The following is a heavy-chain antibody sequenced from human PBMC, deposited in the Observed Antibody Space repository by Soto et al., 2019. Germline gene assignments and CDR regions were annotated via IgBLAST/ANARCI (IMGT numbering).Heavy chain of an antibody. V-gene: IGHV3-30*04. J-gene: IGHJ6*03. Sequence: GGSLRLSCTASGFTFSSYAMHWVRQAPGKGLEWVAVISYDGGNKYYADSVKGRFTISRDNSKNTLYLQMNSLRAEDTAVYYCARGPGNWEGPYYYYMDVWGKGTTVTVSS. CDR3: ARGPGNWEGPYYYYMDV. CDR1: GFTFSSYA. CDR2: ISYDGGNK. D-gene: IGHD7-27*01.